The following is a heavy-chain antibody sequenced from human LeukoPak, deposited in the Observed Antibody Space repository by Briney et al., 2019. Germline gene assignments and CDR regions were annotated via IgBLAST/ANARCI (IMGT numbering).Heavy chain of an antibody. CDR2: ISSSSSYI. V-gene: IGHV3-21*01. D-gene: IGHD3-22*01. Sequence: GASLTLSCAASGLTFSSYSMNWVRQAPGKGLEWVSSISSSSSYIYYADSVKGRFTISRDNAKNSLYLQMNSLRAEDTAVYYCALGYYDSSGYYYLAYWGQGTLVTVSS. CDR3: ALGYYDSSGYYYLAY. J-gene: IGHJ4*02. CDR1: GLTFSSYS.